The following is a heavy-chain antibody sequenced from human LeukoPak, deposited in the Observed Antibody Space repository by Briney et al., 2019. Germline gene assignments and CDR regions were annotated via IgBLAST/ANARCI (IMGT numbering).Heavy chain of an antibody. CDR3: ARRLWSGYSSFGY. CDR2: ISAGNGNT. V-gene: IGHV1-3*01. Sequence: ASVKVSCKASGYTFTSYAIHWVRQAPGQRLEWMGWISAGNGNTKYSQNFQGRVTFISNTSATTAFMELSSLRSEDAAVYYCARRLWSGYSSFGYWGQGTLVTVSS. J-gene: IGHJ4*02. D-gene: IGHD3-3*01. CDR1: GYTFTSYA.